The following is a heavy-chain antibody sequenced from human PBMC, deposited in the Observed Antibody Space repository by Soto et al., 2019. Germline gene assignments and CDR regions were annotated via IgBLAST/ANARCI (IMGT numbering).Heavy chain of an antibody. V-gene: IGHV3-30-3*01. J-gene: IGHJ6*02. Sequence: GGSLRLSCAASGFTFSSYAMHWVRQAPGKGLEWVAVISYDGSNKYYADSVKGRFTISRDNSKNTLYLQMNSLRAEDTAVYYCARNQRVGFLEWLSPQYYYYYYGMDVWGQGTTVTVSS. CDR1: GFTFSSYA. CDR2: ISYDGSNK. CDR3: ARNQRVGFLEWLSPQYYYYYYGMDV. D-gene: IGHD3-3*01.